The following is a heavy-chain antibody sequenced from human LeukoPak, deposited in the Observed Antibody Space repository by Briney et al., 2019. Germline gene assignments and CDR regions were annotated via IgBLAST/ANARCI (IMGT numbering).Heavy chain of an antibody. J-gene: IGHJ3*02. Sequence: PSETLSLTCTVSGGSISGSYWSWIRQSPGKGLEWIGHIYYNGNTDYNPSLRSRLTMSVDTSKNQFSLKLTSVTAADTALYYCAKGGWSLDIWGQGTMVTVSS. CDR3: AKGGWSLDI. D-gene: IGHD6-19*01. V-gene: IGHV4-59*03. CDR1: GGSISGSY. CDR2: IYYNGNT.